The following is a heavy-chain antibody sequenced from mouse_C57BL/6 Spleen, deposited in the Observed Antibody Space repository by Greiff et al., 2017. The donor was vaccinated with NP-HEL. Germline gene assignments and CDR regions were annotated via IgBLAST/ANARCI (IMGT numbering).Heavy chain of an antibody. J-gene: IGHJ4*01. V-gene: IGHV1-22*01. Sequence: VQLKESGPELVKPGASVKMSCKASGYTFTDYNMHWVKQSHGKSLEWIGYINPNNGGTSYNQKFKGKATLTVNKSSSTAYMELRSLTSEDSAVYYCATGGGNWAMDYWGQGTSVTVSS. CDR1: GYTFTDYN. CDR2: INPNNGGT. CDR3: ATGGGNWAMDY. D-gene: IGHD2-1*01.